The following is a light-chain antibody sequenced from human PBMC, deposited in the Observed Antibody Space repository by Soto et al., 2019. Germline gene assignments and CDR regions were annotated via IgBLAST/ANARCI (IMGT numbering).Light chain of an antibody. V-gene: IGKV1-5*03. Sequence: DIQMTQSPSTLSASVGDRVTITCRASQSITSWLAWYQQKPGKAPKLLIYKASSLESGVPSRFSGSGSGTEFTLTISSLQPADFGTYYCQQYNNYSGTFGQGTKLEIK. J-gene: IGKJ2*01. CDR3: QQYNNYSGT. CDR2: KAS. CDR1: QSITSW.